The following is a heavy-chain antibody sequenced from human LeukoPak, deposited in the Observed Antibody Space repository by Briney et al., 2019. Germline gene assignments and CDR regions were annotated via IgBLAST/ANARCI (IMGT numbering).Heavy chain of an antibody. Sequence: ASVKVSCKASGGSFSTNAISWVRQAPGQGLEWMGALIPVFDTGTYSQKFQDRLTIPADQSTSTVYMELSSLTSEDTAVYYCTRDLGYGNGGNYWGQGTLVTVSS. V-gene: IGHV1-69*13. CDR2: LIPVFDTG. J-gene: IGHJ4*02. D-gene: IGHD5-18*01. CDR1: GGSFSTNA. CDR3: TRDLGYGNGGNY.